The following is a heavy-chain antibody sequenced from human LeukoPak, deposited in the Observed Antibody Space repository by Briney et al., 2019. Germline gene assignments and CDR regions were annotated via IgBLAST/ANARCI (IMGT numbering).Heavy chain of an antibody. CDR3: ARAPRNSSTMLDF. V-gene: IGHV1-46*01. CDR2: INPDGGST. CDR1: GYTFTSYW. J-gene: IGHJ4*02. Sequence: ASVKVSCKASGYTFTSYWIQWVRQAPGQGLGWMGLINPDGGSTAYAHRFQGRVIITRDTSTSTAYMDLSSLRSEDTAVYHCARAPRNSSTMLDFWGQGTLVTISS. D-gene: IGHD6-13*01.